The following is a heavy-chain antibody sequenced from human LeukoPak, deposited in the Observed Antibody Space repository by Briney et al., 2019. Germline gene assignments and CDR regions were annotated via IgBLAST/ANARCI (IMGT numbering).Heavy chain of an antibody. Sequence: GGSLRLSCAASAFTFSSYNMNWVRQAPGKGLEWVSSISSSSSYINYADSVKGRFTISRDNTKNSLYLQMNSLRVEDTAVYFCARRAYYYGSGNYYDYWGQGTLVTVSS. CDR2: ISSSSSYI. CDR1: AFTFSSYN. D-gene: IGHD3-10*01. CDR3: ARRAYYYGSGNYYDY. V-gene: IGHV3-21*01. J-gene: IGHJ4*02.